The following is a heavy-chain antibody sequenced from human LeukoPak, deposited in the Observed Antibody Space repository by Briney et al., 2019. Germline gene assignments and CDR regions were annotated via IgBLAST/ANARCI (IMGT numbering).Heavy chain of an antibody. CDR1: GGSISNSSYY. J-gene: IGHJ4*02. D-gene: IGHD4-23*01. Sequence: PSETLSLTCTVSGGSISNSSYYWGWIRQPPGKGLEWIGSIYYSGSTYYNPSLKSRVTISIDTSKNQFSLKLSSVTAADTAVYYCARSAGPMTTVVTPDGVFDYWGQGTLVTVSS. V-gene: IGHV4-39*07. CDR3: ARSAGPMTTVVTPDGVFDY. CDR2: IYYSGST.